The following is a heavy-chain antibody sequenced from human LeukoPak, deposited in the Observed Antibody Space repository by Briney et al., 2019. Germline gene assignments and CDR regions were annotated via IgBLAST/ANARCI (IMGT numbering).Heavy chain of an antibody. D-gene: IGHD1-26*01. J-gene: IGHJ4*02. Sequence: PGGSLRLSCAASGFTFSNYNMNWLRQAPGKGLEWVSSISSSSSYIYYADSVKGRFTISRDNAKNSLYLQMSSLRAEDTAVYYCARIVGATYYFDYWGQGTLVTVSS. CDR3: ARIVGATYYFDY. CDR1: GFTFSNYN. CDR2: ISSSSSYI. V-gene: IGHV3-21*01.